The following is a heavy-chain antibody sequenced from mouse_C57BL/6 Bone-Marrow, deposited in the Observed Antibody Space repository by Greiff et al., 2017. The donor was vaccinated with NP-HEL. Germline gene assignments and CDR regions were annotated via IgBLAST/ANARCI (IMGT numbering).Heavy chain of an antibody. Sequence: EVQVVESGPGMVKPSQSLSLTCTVTGYSITSGYDWHWIRHFPGNKLEWMGYISYSGSTNYNPSLKSRISITHDTSKNHFFLKLNSVTTEDTATYYCARGGNYFYYAMDYWGQGTSVTVSS. V-gene: IGHV3-1*01. CDR2: ISYSGST. CDR1: GYSITSGYD. J-gene: IGHJ4*01. CDR3: ARGGNYFYYAMDY. D-gene: IGHD2-1*01.